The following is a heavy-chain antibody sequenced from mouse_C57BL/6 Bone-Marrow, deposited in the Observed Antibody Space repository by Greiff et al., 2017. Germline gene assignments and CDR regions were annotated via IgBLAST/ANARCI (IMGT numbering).Heavy chain of an antibody. CDR2: IDPSDIYT. V-gene: IGHV1-50*01. Sequence: QVQLQQPGAELVKPGASVKLSCKASGYTFTSYWMQWVKQRPGQGLEWIGEIDPSDIYTNYNQKFKGKATLTVDTSSSTAYMQLSSLTSEDSAVYYCARGYFDYWGQGTTLTVSS. CDR1: GYTFTSYW. CDR3: ARGYFDY. J-gene: IGHJ2*01.